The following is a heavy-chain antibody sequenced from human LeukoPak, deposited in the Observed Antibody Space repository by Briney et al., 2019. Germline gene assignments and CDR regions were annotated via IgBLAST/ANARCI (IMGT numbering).Heavy chain of an antibody. V-gene: IGHV1-8*01. CDR3: ARSDLDIVVVPAAKGRYYYMDV. D-gene: IGHD2-2*03. J-gene: IGHJ6*03. Sequence: ASVKVSCKASGYTFTSYDINWVRQATGQGLEWMGWMNPNSGNTGYAQKFQGRVTMTRNTSISIAYMELSSLRSEDTAVYYCARSDLDIVVVPAAKGRYYYMDVWGKGTTVTVSS. CDR2: MNPNSGNT. CDR1: GYTFTSYD.